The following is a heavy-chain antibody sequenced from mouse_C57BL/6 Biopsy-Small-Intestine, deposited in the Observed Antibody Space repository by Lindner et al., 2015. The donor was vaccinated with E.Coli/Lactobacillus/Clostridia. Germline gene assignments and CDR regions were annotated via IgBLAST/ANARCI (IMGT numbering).Heavy chain of an antibody. Sequence: VQLQESGAELMKPGASVKISCKASGYTFTGYWIEWVKQRPGHGLEWIGEILPGSGYTNDKEKFKGKATFTADTSSNTAYMQLSSLTTEDSAIYYCARAYSNWYFDVWGHRDHGHRLL. CDR2: ILPGSGYT. CDR3: ARAYSNWYFDV. CDR1: GYTFTGYW. V-gene: IGHV1-9*01. J-gene: IGHJ1*03. D-gene: IGHD2-5*01.